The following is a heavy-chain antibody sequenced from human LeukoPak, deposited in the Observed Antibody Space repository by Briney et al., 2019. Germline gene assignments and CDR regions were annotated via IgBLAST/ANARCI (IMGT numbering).Heavy chain of an antibody. V-gene: IGHV3-74*01. J-gene: IGHJ4*02. D-gene: IGHD5-12*01. CDR1: GTYW. CDR2: INSDGSWT. Sequence: GGSLRLSCAASGTYWMHWVRQAPGKGLVWVSHINSDGSWTGYADSVKGRFTISKDNAKNTVSLQMNNLRAEDTAVYYCAKDRGGYRLLDYWGQGTLVTVSS. CDR3: AKDRGGYRLLDY.